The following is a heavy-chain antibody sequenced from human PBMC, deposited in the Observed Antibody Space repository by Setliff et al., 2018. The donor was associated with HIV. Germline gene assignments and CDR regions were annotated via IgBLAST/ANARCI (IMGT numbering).Heavy chain of an antibody. V-gene: IGHV4-34*01. CDR3: ARETSVTPVGLDH. D-gene: IGHD1-1*01. Sequence: SSETLSLTCAVYGGSFGAYYWTWIRQSPGKGLEWIGEINRSGNTKYNPSLKSRVTISIDTSKKQFSLKLNSVTAADTAVYYCARETSVTPVGLDHWGQGTLVTVSS. CDR2: INRSGNT. CDR1: GGSFGAYY. J-gene: IGHJ1*01.